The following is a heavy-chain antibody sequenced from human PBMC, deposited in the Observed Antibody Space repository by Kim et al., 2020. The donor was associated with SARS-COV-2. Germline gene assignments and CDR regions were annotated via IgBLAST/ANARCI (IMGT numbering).Heavy chain of an antibody. D-gene: IGHD2-15*01. CDR1: GFTFSSYE. Sequence: GGSLRLSCTASGFTFSSYEMNWVRQAPGKGLEWVSYISSSGSTLYYAGSMGGRFTVSRDNAKHSLYLQMNSLRAEDTALYYCARGPLAYGGKAFDYWGQGTPVTGSS. CDR2: ISSSGSTL. J-gene: IGHJ4*02. V-gene: IGHV3-48*03. CDR3: ARGPLAYGGKAFDY.